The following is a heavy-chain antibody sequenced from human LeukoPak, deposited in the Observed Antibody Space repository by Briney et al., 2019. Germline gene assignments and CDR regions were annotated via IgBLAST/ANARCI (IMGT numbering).Heavy chain of an antibody. V-gene: IGHV4-34*01. CDR3: ARARGDYYDSSGYYSAFDY. CDR2: INHSGSA. CDR1: GGPFSGYY. D-gene: IGHD3-22*01. Sequence: SETLSLTCAVYGGPFSGYYWSWIRQPPGKGLEWIGEINHSGSANYNPSLKSRVTISVDMSKNQFSLTLSSVTAADTAVYYCARARGDYYDSSGYYSAFDYWGQGTLVTVSS. J-gene: IGHJ4*02.